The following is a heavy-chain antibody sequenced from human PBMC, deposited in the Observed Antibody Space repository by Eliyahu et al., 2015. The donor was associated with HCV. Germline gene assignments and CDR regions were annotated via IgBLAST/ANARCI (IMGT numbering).Heavy chain of an antibody. V-gene: IGHV4-34*01. CDR3: ARGPRVARRYWYFDL. CDR1: GGSFSGYY. CDR2: IHPSRNT. Sequence: QVQLQQWGAGLLKPSETLSLTCAVYGGSFSGYYWSWIRQPPGKGLGGIGGIHPSRNTHYKPSLKSRVTISVDTSKNQFSLKLSSVTATDTAVYYCARGPRVARRYWYFDLWGRGTLVTVSS. D-gene: IGHD2-15*01. J-gene: IGHJ2*01.